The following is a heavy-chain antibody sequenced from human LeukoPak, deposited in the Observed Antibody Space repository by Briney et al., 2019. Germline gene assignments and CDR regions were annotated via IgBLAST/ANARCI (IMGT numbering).Heavy chain of an antibody. Sequence: SETLSLTYSVSGGSINGYSWTWIRQPPGMRLEWVGHISYTGTTNYNPSLTTRVAISVDTSKNQFSLKLTSVTAADTGMYFCARLGGNWNSPGRDYWGQGTLVTVSS. CDR1: GGSINGYS. V-gene: IGHV4-59*08. CDR2: ISYTGTT. J-gene: IGHJ4*02. D-gene: IGHD3-10*01. CDR3: ARLGGNWNSPGRDY.